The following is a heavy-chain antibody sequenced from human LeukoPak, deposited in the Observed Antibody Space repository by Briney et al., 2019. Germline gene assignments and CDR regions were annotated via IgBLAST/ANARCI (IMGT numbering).Heavy chain of an antibody. J-gene: IGHJ4*02. CDR1: GYTFTSYD. D-gene: IGHD2-21*02. V-gene: IGHV1-8*01. Sequence: ASVKVSCKASGYTFTSYDINWVRQATGQGLEWMGWMNPNSGNTGYAQKFQGRVTMTRNTSISTAYMELSSLRSEDTAVYYCARAYCGGDCYEYYFDYWGQGTLVTVSS. CDR3: ARAYCGGDCYEYYFDY. CDR2: MNPNSGNT.